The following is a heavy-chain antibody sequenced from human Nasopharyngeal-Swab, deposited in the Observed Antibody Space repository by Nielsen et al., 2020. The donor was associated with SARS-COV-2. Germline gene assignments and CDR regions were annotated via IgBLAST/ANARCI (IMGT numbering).Heavy chain of an antibody. CDR3: ARDPRDGYNSPWFDP. D-gene: IGHD5-24*01. V-gene: IGHV3-48*03. J-gene: IGHJ5*02. Sequence: WIRQPPGKGLEWVSYISSSGSTIYYADSVKGRFTISRDNAKNSLYLQMNSLRAEDTAVYYCARDPRDGYNSPWFDPWGQGTLVTVS. CDR2: ISSSGSTI.